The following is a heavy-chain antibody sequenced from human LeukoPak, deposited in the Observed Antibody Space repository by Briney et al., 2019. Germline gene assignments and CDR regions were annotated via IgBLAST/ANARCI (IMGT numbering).Heavy chain of an antibody. Sequence: PGGSLRLSCAGSGFTFSSYWMSWVRQAPGKGLEWVSNIKEDGSEKSYVDSVKGRFTISRDNAKNSLYLQINSLRAEDTAVYYCARDCPVVTALLDYWGQGTLVTVSS. CDR3: ARDCPVVTALLDY. CDR2: IKEDGSEK. D-gene: IGHD4-23*01. V-gene: IGHV3-7*01. CDR1: GFTFSSYW. J-gene: IGHJ4*02.